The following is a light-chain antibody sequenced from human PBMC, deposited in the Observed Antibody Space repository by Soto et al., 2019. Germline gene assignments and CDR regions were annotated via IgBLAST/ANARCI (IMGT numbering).Light chain of an antibody. CDR3: QTWGTGIHQV. V-gene: IGLV4-69*01. J-gene: IGLJ3*02. CDR1: SGHSSYA. Sequence: QSVLTQSPSASASLGASVKLTCTLSSGHSSYAIAWHQQQPEKGPRYLMKLNSDGSHRKGDGIPDRFSGSSSGAERYLTISSLQSEDETDYYSQTWGTGIHQVFGGGTKLTVL. CDR2: LNSDGSH.